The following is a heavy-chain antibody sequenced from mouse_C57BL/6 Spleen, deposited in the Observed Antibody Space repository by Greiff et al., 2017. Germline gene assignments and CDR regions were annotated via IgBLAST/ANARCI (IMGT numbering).Heavy chain of an antibody. CDR3: ARWTTAFAY. Sequence: VQLQQSGPELVKPGASVKISCKASGYAFSSSWMNWVKQRPGKGLEWIGRIYPGDGDTNYNGKFKGKATLTADKSSSTAYMQLSSLTSEDSAVYFCARWTTAFAYWGQGTLVTVSA. D-gene: IGHD1-2*01. V-gene: IGHV1-82*01. CDR1: GYAFSSSW. J-gene: IGHJ3*01. CDR2: IYPGDGDT.